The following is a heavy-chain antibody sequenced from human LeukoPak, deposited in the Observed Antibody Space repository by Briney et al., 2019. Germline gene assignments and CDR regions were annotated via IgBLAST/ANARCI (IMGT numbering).Heavy chain of an antibody. D-gene: IGHD2-21*01. CDR3: ARVFQLWSAAMPYAFDI. CDR2: IWYDGSNK. J-gene: IGHJ3*02. CDR1: GFTFSSFG. Sequence: GGSLRLSCVASGFTFSSFGMHWVRQAPGKGLEWVAVIWYDGSNKYYGDSVKGRFTISRDNSKNTVYLQMSGLRGEDTAVYYCARVFQLWSAAMPYAFDIRRRGTMVSVPS. V-gene: IGHV3-33*01.